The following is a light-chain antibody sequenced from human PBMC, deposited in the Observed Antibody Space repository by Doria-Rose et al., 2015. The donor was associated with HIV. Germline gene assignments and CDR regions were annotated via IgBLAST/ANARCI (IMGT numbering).Light chain of an antibody. CDR1: QSFSNTY. Sequence: EIVLTQSPGTLSLSPGERATLYCRASQSFSNTYLAWYQQEPGQAPSLLIYDGSTRATGIPDRSSASGSGTDFTLTINRLEPEDFALYYCHQYGTSWTFGQGTKVEI. CDR2: DGS. J-gene: IGKJ1*01. V-gene: IGKV3-20*01. CDR3: HQYGTSWT.